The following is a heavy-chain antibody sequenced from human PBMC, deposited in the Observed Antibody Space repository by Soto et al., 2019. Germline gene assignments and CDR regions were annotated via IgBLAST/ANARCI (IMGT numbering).Heavy chain of an antibody. CDR2: IYPGDSDT. CDR1: GYSFTNYW. CDR3: ARTAAAGKYHNGMDV. J-gene: IGHJ6*02. D-gene: IGHD6-13*01. V-gene: IGHV5-51*01. Sequence: PGESLKISCKGSGYSFTNYWIGWVRQMLRKGLEWMGIIYPGDSDTRYGPSFQGQVTISVDKSTSTAYLQWSSLKASDTAIYYCARTAAAGKYHNGMDVWGQGTTVTVSS.